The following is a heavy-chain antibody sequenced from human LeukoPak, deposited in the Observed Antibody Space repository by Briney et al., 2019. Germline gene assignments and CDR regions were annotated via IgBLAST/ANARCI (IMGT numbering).Heavy chain of an antibody. CDR2: ISSSGSTI. V-gene: IGHV3-48*04. D-gene: IGHD3-10*01. Sequence: GGSLRLSCTASGLSFSDYSMNWVRQAPGKGLEWVSYISSSGSTIYYADSVKGRFTISRDNAKNTLYLQMNSLRAEDTAVYYCARDQVSRITMVRGVILNAFDIWGQGTMVTVSS. CDR3: ARDQVSRITMVRGVILNAFDI. CDR1: GLSFSDYS. J-gene: IGHJ3*02.